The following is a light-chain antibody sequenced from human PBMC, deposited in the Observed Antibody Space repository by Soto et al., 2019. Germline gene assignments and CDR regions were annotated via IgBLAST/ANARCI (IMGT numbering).Light chain of an antibody. CDR1: SSDVGGYNY. V-gene: IGLV2-8*01. CDR2: EVS. CDR3: SSYAGSNNFCV. J-gene: IGLJ1*01. Sequence: QSVLTKPPSASGSPGQSVTISCTGTSSDVGGYNYVSWYQQHPGKAPKLMIYEVSKRPSGVPDRFSGSKSGNTASLTVSGLQAEDEADYYCSSYAGSNNFCVFGTGTKVTVL.